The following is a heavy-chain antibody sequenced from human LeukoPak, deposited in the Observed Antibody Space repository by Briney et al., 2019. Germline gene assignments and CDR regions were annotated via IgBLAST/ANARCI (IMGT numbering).Heavy chain of an antibody. Sequence: PGGSLRLSCAASGFTFSSYAMNWVRQAPGKGLEWVSSISSSSSYIYYADSVKGRFTISRDNAKNSLYLQMNSLRAEDTAVYYCARVARYGGYVISHSFDYWGQGTLVTVSS. CDR2: ISSSSSYI. V-gene: IGHV3-21*01. CDR3: ARVARYGGYVISHSFDY. CDR1: GFTFSSYA. D-gene: IGHD5-12*01. J-gene: IGHJ4*02.